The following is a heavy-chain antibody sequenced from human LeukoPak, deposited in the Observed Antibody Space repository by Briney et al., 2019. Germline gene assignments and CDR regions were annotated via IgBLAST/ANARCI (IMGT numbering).Heavy chain of an antibody. CDR1: GFSFSNSA. V-gene: IGHV3-30-3*01. CDR2: ISFDGTNK. Sequence: AGRSLRLSCAASGFSFSNSAMHWVRQAPGKGLEWVAVISFDGTNKYYADSVKGRFTISRDDSKNTLYLQMNSLRAEDTAVYYCVKDLGRYRNNCFDYWGQGTLVTVSS. D-gene: IGHD1-26*01. J-gene: IGHJ4*02. CDR3: VKDLGRYRNNCFDY.